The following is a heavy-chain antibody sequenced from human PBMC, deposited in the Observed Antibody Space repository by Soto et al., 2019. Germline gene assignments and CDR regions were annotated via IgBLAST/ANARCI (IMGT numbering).Heavy chain of an antibody. D-gene: IGHD2-2*01. CDR2: IYYRGST. J-gene: IGHJ4*02. Sequence: QVQLQESGPGLVKPSETLSLTCTVSGGSISSYYWSWIRQPPGKGLAGIGYIYYRGSTNYNPSLKSRVTISVDTSKNQFSLKLSSVTAADTAVYYCARVRGIVVVPSAYFDYWGQGTLVTVSS. CDR1: GGSISSYY. V-gene: IGHV4-59*12. CDR3: ARVRGIVVVPSAYFDY.